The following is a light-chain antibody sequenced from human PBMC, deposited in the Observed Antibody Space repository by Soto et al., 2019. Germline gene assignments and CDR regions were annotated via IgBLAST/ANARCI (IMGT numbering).Light chain of an antibody. Sequence: QSALTQPASVSGSPGQSITISCTGTSSDGGGYNYVSWYQQHPGKAPKLMIYEVSNRPSGVSNRCSGSKSGNTASLTISGLQDEDEDDYYCSSYTSSSSVVFGGGTKLTVL. CDR3: SSYTSSSSVV. V-gene: IGLV2-14*01. CDR2: EVS. CDR1: SSDGGGYNY. J-gene: IGLJ2*01.